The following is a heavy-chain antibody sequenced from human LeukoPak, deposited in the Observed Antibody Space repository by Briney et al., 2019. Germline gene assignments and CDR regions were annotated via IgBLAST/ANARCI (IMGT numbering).Heavy chain of an antibody. CDR2: INPNSGGT. V-gene: IGHV1-2*02. D-gene: IGHD3-9*01. J-gene: IGHJ5*02. Sequence: ASVKVSCTASGYIFTDYYMHWVRQAPGQGLEWMGWINPNSGGTNYAQKFQGRVTMTRDTSISTAYMELSRLRSDDTAVYYCARAYDILTGEPDWFDPWGQGTLVTVSS. CDR1: GYIFTDYY. CDR3: ARAYDILTGEPDWFDP.